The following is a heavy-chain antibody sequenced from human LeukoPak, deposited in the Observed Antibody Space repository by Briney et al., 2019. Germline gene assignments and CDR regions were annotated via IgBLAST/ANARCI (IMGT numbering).Heavy chain of an antibody. CDR1: GGSISSGSYY. CDR2: IYTSGST. CDR3: ARDHLFSCGYNWFDP. J-gene: IGHJ5*02. Sequence: SQTLSLTCTVSGGSISSGSYYWSWIRQPAGKGLEWIGRIYTSGSTNYNPSLKSRVTISVDTSKNQFSLKLSSVTAADTAVYYCARDHLFSCGYNWFDPWGQGTLVTVSS. V-gene: IGHV4-61*02. D-gene: IGHD6-19*01.